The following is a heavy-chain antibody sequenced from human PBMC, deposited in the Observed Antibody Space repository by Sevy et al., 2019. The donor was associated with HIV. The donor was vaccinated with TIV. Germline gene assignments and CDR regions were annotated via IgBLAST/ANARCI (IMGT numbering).Heavy chain of an antibody. J-gene: IGHJ3*02. CDR1: GFTFSNYE. CDR3: ARDLGSPDAFDI. Sequence: GGSLRLSCVASGFTFSNYEMNWVRQAPGKGLEGVSYISSSGSSIYYAGTVKGRFSTSRDNAKNSRFLQVNSLRAEEKAVYYCARDLGSPDAFDIWGQGTMVTVSS. V-gene: IGHV3-48*03. D-gene: IGHD1-26*01. CDR2: ISSSGSSI.